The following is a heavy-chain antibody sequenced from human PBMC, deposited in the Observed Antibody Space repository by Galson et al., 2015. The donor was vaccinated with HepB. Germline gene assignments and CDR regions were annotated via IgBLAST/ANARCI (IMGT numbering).Heavy chain of an antibody. Sequence: SLRLSCAASGVSISNSHMHWVRQAPGKGLEWVAAISNDENNKHYAASVEGRFTISRDNSKNTIYLQLNNLRSEDAAVYRCAREAYSSGRAWTFDIWGQGTMVTVSS. V-gene: IGHV3-30*04. D-gene: IGHD6-19*01. CDR3: AREAYSSGRAWTFDI. J-gene: IGHJ3*02. CDR1: GVSISNSH. CDR2: ISNDENNK.